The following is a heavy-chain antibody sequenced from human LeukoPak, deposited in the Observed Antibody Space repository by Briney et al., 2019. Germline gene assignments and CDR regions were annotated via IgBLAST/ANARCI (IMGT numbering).Heavy chain of an antibody. J-gene: IGHJ5*02. D-gene: IGHD1-7*01. Sequence: ASVKVSCKASGGTFSSYAISWVRQAPGQGLEWMGRIIPILGIANYAQKFQGRVTITADKSTSTAYMELSSLRSEDTAVYYCARSEWNCVRWFDPWGQGTLVTVSS. CDR3: ARSEWNCVRWFDP. CDR1: GGTFSSYA. V-gene: IGHV1-69*04. CDR2: IIPILGIA.